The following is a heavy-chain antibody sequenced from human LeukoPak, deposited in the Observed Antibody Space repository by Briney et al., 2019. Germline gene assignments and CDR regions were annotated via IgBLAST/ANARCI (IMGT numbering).Heavy chain of an antibody. CDR1: GFTFSSYW. CDR2: IKQDGSEK. D-gene: IGHD3-3*01. V-gene: IGHV3-7*01. CDR3: ASRYYDFWSGYYPYYYYYYMDV. J-gene: IGHJ6*03. Sequence: GGSLRLSCAASGFTFSSYWMSWVRQAPGKGLEWVANIKQDGSEKYYVDSVKGRFTISRDNAKNSLYLQMNSLRAEDTAVYYCASRYYDFWSGYYPYYYYYYMDVRGKGTTATVSS.